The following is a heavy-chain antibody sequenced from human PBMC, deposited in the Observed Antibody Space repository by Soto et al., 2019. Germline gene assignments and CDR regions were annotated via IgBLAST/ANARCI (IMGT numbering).Heavy chain of an antibody. V-gene: IGHV3-13*01. CDR3: ARTPSIPYYYYYMDV. CDR2: IGTAGDT. J-gene: IGHJ6*03. CDR1: GFTFSSYD. Sequence: GSLRLSCAASGFTFSSYDMHWVRQATGKGLEWVSAIGTAGDTYYPGSVKGRFTISRENAKNSLYLQMNSLRAGDTAVYYCARTPSIPYYYYYMDVWGKGTTVTVSS.